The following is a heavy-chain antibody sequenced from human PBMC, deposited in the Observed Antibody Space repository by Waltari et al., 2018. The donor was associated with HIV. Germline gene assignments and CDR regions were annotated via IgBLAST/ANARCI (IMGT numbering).Heavy chain of an antibody. Sequence: QVQLLQSGAEVKKPGASVKVSCTASGYTFTSYRISWVRQAPGQGLEWMGWISVYNGHTNYAQKLQGRVTMTTDTSTSTAYMELRSLRSDDTAVYYCARGAAGYYYYVMDVWGQGTTVTVSS. CDR1: GYTFTSYR. J-gene: IGHJ6*02. D-gene: IGHD6-13*01. CDR3: ARGAAGYYYYVMDV. CDR2: ISVYNGHT. V-gene: IGHV1-18*01.